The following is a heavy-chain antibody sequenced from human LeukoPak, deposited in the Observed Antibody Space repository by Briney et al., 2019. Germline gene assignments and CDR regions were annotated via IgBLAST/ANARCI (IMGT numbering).Heavy chain of an antibody. J-gene: IGHJ4*02. CDR3: ASSHGSSPLDY. CDR2: IIPIFGTT. D-gene: IGHD1-26*01. CDR1: GGTFSNYA. Sequence: RASVKVSCKASGGTFSNYAISWVRQAPGQGLEWMGGIIPIFGTTNYAQKFQGRVTITADESTNTVYMELSSLRSEDTAVYYCASSHGSSPLDYWGQGTLVTVSS. V-gene: IGHV1-69*13.